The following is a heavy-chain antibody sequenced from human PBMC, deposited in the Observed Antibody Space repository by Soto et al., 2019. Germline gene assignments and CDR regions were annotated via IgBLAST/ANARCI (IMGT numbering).Heavy chain of an antibody. CDR2: IKSKTDGGTT. Sequence: GGSLRLSCAASGFTFSNAWMSWVRQAQGKGREWVGRIKSKTDGGTTNYAAPVKGRFTISRDDPKNTLYLQMNSLKTEDTAVYYCTTYDYCDSSGPSKYYFDYWGQGTLVTVSS. V-gene: IGHV3-15*01. J-gene: IGHJ4*02. D-gene: IGHD3-22*01. CDR1: GFTFSNAW. CDR3: TTYDYCDSSGPSKYYFDY.